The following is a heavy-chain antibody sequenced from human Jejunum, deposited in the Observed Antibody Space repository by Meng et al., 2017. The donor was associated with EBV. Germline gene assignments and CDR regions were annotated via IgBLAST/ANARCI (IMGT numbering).Heavy chain of an antibody. CDR3: TREWGADY. Sequence: QVPLVESGGPVVQPGRSLRLSCAASGFTFSGHAMQWVRQAPGKGLKWVALISNDGNNKYYADSVKGRFTISRDNSKNTLYLQMNSLRVDDTALYYCTREWGADYWGQGTLVTVSS. J-gene: IGHJ4*02. D-gene: IGHD3-16*01. CDR1: GFTFSGHA. CDR2: ISNDGNNK. V-gene: IGHV3-30-3*01.